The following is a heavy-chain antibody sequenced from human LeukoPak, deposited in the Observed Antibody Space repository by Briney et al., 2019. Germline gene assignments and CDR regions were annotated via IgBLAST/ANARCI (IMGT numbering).Heavy chain of an antibody. CDR3: ARFPVLRFLARWDDY. D-gene: IGHD3-3*01. J-gene: IGHJ4*02. Sequence: SETLSLTCTVSGGSFSSGGYYWSWICQPLGKGLEWIGYIYHSGSTYYNPSLKSRVTISVDRSKNQFSLNLNSVTAADTAVYYCARFPVLRFLARWDDYWGQGTLVTVSS. CDR1: GGSFSSGGYY. CDR2: IYHSGST. V-gene: IGHV4-30-2*01.